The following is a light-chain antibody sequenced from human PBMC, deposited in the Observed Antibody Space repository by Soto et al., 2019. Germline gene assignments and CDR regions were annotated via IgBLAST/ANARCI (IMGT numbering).Light chain of an antibody. CDR3: QTWGSGIRV. Sequence: QTVVTQSPSASASLGASVKLTCTLSSGHSSYAIAWHQQQPEKGPRYLMKLNSDGSHSKGDGIPDRFSGSSSGAERYLTISRLQSEDEADYYCQTWGSGIRVFGTGTKFAVL. CDR2: LNSDGSH. CDR1: SGHSSYA. J-gene: IGLJ1*01. V-gene: IGLV4-69*01.